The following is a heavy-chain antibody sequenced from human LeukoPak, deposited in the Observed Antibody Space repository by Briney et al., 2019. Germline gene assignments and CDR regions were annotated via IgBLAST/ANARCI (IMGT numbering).Heavy chain of an antibody. Sequence: GGSLRLSCTTSGFSFADEALSWFRQAPGKGLEWVGFIRRKASGGAIEYAASVKVRFTISRDDSNGIAYLQMNSLRAEDTAVYYCSRAQSGSGLGYWGQGTLVTVSS. J-gene: IGHJ4*02. CDR2: IRRKASGGAI. V-gene: IGHV3-49*03. CDR1: GFSFADEA. D-gene: IGHD6-25*01. CDR3: SRAQSGSGLGY.